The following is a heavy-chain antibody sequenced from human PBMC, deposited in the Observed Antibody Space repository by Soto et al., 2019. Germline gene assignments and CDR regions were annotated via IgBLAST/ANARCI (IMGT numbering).Heavy chain of an antibody. CDR2: MNPNSGNT. D-gene: IGHD3-16*02. Sequence: ASVKVSCKASGYTFTSYDINWVRQATGQGLEWMGWMNPNSGNTGYAQKFQGRVTMTRNTSISTAYMELSSLRSEDTAVYYCAGRNRKSLMITIGGVIGPSDYWGQGTLVTVSS. J-gene: IGHJ4*02. V-gene: IGHV1-8*01. CDR3: AGRNRKSLMITIGGVIGPSDY. CDR1: GYTFTSYD.